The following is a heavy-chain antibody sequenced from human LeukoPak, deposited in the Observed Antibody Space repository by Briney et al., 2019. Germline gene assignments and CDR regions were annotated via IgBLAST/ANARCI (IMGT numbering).Heavy chain of an antibody. CDR3: ARDVISKVPYYYYYMDV. J-gene: IGHJ6*03. CDR1: GGSISSSSYY. D-gene: IGHD2/OR15-2a*01. CDR2: IYYSGST. Sequence: PSETLSLTCTVSGGSISSSSYYWGWIRQPPGKGLEWIGSIYYSGSTYYNPSLKSRVTISVDTSKNQFSLKLSSVTAADTAVCYCARDVISKVPYYYYYMDVWGKGTTVTVSS. V-gene: IGHV4-39*07.